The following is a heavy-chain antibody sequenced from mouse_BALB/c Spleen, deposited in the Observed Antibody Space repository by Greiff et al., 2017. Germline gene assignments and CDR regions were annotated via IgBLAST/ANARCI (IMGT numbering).Heavy chain of an antibody. Sequence: EVKLMESGPELVKPGASVKMSCKASGYTFTSYVMHWVKQKPGQGLEWIGYINPYNDGTKYNEKFKGKATLTSDKSSSTAYMELSSLTSEDSAVYYCARSVPFYGSSYAMDYWGEGTSVTVSS. J-gene: IGHJ4*01. D-gene: IGHD1-1*01. CDR3: ARSVPFYGSSYAMDY. CDR1: GYTFTSYV. V-gene: IGHV1-14*01. CDR2: INPYNDGT.